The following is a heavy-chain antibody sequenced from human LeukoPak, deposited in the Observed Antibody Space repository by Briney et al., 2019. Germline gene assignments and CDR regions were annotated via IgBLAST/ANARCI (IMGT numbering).Heavy chain of an antibody. D-gene: IGHD3-16*01. V-gene: IGHV1-2*02. CDR3: ARVMTFGGVINY. J-gene: IGHJ4*02. Sequence: ASVKVSCKASGYTFTGYYMHWVRQAPGQGLEWMGWINPNSGGTNYAQKFQGRVTMTRDTSISTAYMELSRLRFDDTAVYYCARVMTFGGVINYWGQGTLVTVSS. CDR2: INPNSGGT. CDR1: GYTFTGYY.